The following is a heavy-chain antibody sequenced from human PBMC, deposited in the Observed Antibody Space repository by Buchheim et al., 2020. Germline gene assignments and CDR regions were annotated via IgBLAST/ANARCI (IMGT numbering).Heavy chain of an antibody. CDR2: INHSGST. CDR1: GGSFSGYY. Sequence: QVQLQQWGAGLLKPSETLSLTCAVYGGSFSGYYWSWIRQPPGKGLEWIGEINHSGSTNYNPSLKSRVTISVDTSKNQFSLKLSSVTAADTAVYYCARVVRDCSGGSCYSGDYYYYMDVWGKGTT. J-gene: IGHJ6*03. D-gene: IGHD2-15*01. V-gene: IGHV4-34*01. CDR3: ARVVRDCSGGSCYSGDYYYYMDV.